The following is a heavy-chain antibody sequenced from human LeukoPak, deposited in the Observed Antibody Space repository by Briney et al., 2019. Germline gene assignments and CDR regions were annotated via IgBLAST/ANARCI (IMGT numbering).Heavy chain of an antibody. V-gene: IGHV4-59*01. Sequence: PAETLSLTCTVSGGSINSYYWSWIRQTPGKGLEWIGYISYSGSTKHNPSLKSRVTILLGTSKNQFFLKLNSVTAADTALYYCARGNADWGQGTLVTVSS. CDR2: ISYSGST. CDR1: GGSINSYY. J-gene: IGHJ4*02. CDR3: ARGNAD.